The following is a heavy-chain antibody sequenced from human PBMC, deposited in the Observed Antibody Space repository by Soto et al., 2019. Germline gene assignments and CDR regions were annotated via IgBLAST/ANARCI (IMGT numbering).Heavy chain of an antibody. CDR2: ISGSGSST. J-gene: IGHJ4*02. Sequence: PGGSLRLSCAASGFTFSSYAMSWVRQAPGKGLEWVSTISGSGSSTYYADSVKGRFSISRDSSKNTLYLQMDSLRAEDTAVYYCAKSAFFYYDSSGYHSVNYFDYWGQGTPVTVSS. D-gene: IGHD3-22*01. V-gene: IGHV3-23*01. CDR1: GFTFSSYA. CDR3: AKSAFFYYDSSGYHSVNYFDY.